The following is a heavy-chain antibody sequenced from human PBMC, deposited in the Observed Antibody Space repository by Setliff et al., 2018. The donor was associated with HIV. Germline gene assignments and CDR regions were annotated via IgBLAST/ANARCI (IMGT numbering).Heavy chain of an antibody. CDR2: IYHSGST. CDR1: GYSISSGYY. V-gene: IGHV4-38-2*01. D-gene: IGHD3-10*01. Sequence: LSLTCAVSGYSISSGYYWGWIRQPPGKGLEWIGSIYHSGSTYYNPSLKSRVTISADTSKSQFSLKLSSVTAADTAVYYCAGGLHYGLGKFGYWGQGTLVTVSS. CDR3: AGGLHYGLGKFGY. J-gene: IGHJ4*02.